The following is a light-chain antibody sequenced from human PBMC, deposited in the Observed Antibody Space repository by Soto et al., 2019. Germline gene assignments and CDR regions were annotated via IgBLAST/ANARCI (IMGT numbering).Light chain of an antibody. CDR1: TGAVTSGHY. CDR3: LLSYSGARV. V-gene: IGLV7-46*01. J-gene: IGLJ3*02. Sequence: QSVVTQEPSVTGSPGRTVTITCGSSTGAVTSGHYPYWFQQKPGQAPRTLIYNKSDKHSWAPARFSGSLLGGKAALTLSGAQPEDEAEYYCLLSYSGARVFGGGTKLTVL. CDR2: NKS.